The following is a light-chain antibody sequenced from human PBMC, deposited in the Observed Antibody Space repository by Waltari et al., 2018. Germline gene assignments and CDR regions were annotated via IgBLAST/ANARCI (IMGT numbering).Light chain of an antibody. V-gene: IGKV3-15*01. CDR2: DAS. CDR1: QNIHTN. CDR3: HQYDKRPRT. Sequence: IVMTQSPATLSVSPGERATLSCRASQNIHTNLAWYQQKSGQAPRLLIYDASTRATDIPARLRGSGSGTEFTLTISSLRSEDFAVYYCHQYDKRPRTFGQGTKLDSK. J-gene: IGKJ2*01.